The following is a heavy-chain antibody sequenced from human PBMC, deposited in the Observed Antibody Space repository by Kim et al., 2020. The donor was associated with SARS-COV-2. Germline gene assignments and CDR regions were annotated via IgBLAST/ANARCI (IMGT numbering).Heavy chain of an antibody. D-gene: IGHD2-21*02. V-gene: IGHV3-23*01. Sequence: GGSLRLSCAASGFPFSSYAMSWVRQAPGKGLEWVSTISNRESGDYPHYANSVKGRFTVSRDNSKSTLYLQMNSLRAEDTAVYYCVRDLTYYYSYWGQGTLVTVSS. CDR2: ISNRESGDYP. CDR3: VRDLTYYYSY. CDR1: GFPFSSYA. J-gene: IGHJ4*02.